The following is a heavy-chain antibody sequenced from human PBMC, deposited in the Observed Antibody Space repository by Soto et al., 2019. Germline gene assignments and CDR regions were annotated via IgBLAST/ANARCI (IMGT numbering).Heavy chain of an antibody. CDR1: GGSISSANW. CDR3: ERLSLSYGVDV. J-gene: IGHJ6*02. Sequence: NPSETLSLTCAVSGGSISSANWWTWVRQPPGKGLEWIGEIYHGGSTSYNPSLKSRVTLSLDKFKNHFSLNLTSVTAADTAVYYCERLSLSYGVDVWGQGNTVTVSS. D-gene: IGHD3-16*02. CDR2: IYHGGST. V-gene: IGHV4-4*02.